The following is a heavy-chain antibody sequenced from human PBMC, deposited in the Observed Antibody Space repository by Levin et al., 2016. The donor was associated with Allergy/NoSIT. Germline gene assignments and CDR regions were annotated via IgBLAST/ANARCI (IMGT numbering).Heavy chain of an antibody. CDR3: ARGHYDSSGYYRTIIDY. CDR2: IIPIFGTA. Sequence: WVRQAPGQGLKWMGGIIPIFGTANYAQKFQGRVTITADKSTSTAYMELSSLRSEDTAVYYCARGHYDSSGYYRTIIDYWGQGTLVTVSS. J-gene: IGHJ4*02. D-gene: IGHD3-22*01. V-gene: IGHV1-69*06.